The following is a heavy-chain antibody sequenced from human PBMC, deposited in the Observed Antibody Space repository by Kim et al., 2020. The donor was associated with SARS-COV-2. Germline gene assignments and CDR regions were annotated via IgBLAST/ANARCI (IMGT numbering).Heavy chain of an antibody. Sequence: ITYYFDSGKGRFTISRDNAKDILYLQMNSLRAEDTARYFCTRGTVSAWYDFWGQGTLVTVSS. D-gene: IGHD2-2*01. CDR3: TRGTVSAWYDF. V-gene: IGHV3-23*05. J-gene: IGHJ5*01. CDR2: IT.